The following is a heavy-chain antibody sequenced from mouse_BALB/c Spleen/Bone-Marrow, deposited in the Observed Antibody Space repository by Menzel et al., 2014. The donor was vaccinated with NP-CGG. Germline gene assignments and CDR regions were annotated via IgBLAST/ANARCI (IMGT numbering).Heavy chain of an antibody. D-gene: IGHD2-14*01. CDR3: ARDVPLYDVGYFDY. CDR1: GFTFSSFG. V-gene: IGHV5-17*02. CDR2: ISSGSSTI. J-gene: IGHJ2*01. Sequence: EVHLVESGGGLMQPGGSRKLSCAASGFTFSSFGMHWVRQAPEKGLEWVAYISSGSSTIYYADTVKGRFTISRDNPKNTLFLQMTSLRSEDTAMYYCARDVPLYDVGYFDYWGQGTTLTVSS.